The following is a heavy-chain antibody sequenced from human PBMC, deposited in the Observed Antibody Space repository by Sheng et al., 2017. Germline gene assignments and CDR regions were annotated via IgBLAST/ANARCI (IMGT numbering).Heavy chain of an antibody. Sequence: QVQLQESGPGLVKPSQTLSLTCTVSGGSINSGTYYWSWIRQPAGKGLEWIGRIYTSESTAYSPSLEGRVTMSLDTSRNQFSLKLTSVTAADTAVYYCARDRVEDSSADWCFDRLGPGTLVHCLL. CDR2: IYTSEST. V-gene: IGHV4-61*02. CDR3: ARDRVEDSSADWCFDR. D-gene: IGHD3-22*01. J-gene: IGHJ2*01. CDR1: GGSINSGTYY.